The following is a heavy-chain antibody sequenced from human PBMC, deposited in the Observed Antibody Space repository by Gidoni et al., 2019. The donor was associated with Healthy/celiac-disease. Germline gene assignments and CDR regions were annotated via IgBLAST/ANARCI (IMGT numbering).Heavy chain of an antibody. CDR2: ISGRGGST. D-gene: IGHD6-13*01. V-gene: IGHV3-23*01. Sequence: EVQLLESGGGLVQPGGSLRLSCAASGFPFSSYAMCWVRQAPGKGLEWVSAISGRGGSTYYADSVKGRFTISRDNSKNTLYLQMNSLRAEDTAVYYWAKDLSSRWSIRYFDYWGQGTLVTVSS. CDR3: AKDLSSRWSIRYFDY. CDR1: GFPFSSYA. J-gene: IGHJ4*02.